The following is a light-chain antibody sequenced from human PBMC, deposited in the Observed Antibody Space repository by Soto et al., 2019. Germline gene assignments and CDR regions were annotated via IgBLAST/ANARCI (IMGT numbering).Light chain of an antibody. CDR2: LNSDGSH. CDR1: SGHSSYA. J-gene: IGLJ2*01. CDR3: QTWGTGAHVV. Sequence: QTVVTQSPSASASLGASVKLTCTLSSGHSSYAIAWHRQQPEKGPRYLMKLNSDGSHSKGDGIPNRFSGSSSGAERYLTISSLQSEDEADYYCQTWGTGAHVVFGGGTKLTVL. V-gene: IGLV4-69*01.